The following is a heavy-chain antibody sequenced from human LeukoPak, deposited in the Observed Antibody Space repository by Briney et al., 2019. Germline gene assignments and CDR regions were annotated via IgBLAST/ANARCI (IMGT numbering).Heavy chain of an antibody. Sequence: PGGSLRLSCAASGFTFSSYEMNWVRQAPGKGLEWVSYISSSGSTIYYADSVKGRFTISRDNAKNSLYLQMNSLRAEDTAVYYCARYGDPYYYYYMDVWGKGTTVTVSS. CDR2: ISSSGSTI. CDR1: GFTFSSYE. V-gene: IGHV3-48*03. D-gene: IGHD4-17*01. J-gene: IGHJ6*03. CDR3: ARYGDPYYYYYMDV.